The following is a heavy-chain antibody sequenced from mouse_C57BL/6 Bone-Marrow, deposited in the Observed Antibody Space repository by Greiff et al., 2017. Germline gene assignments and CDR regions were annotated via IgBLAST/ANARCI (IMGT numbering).Heavy chain of an antibody. CDR2: IRNKANNHET. Sequence: EVQLVESGGGLVQPGGSMKLSCAASGFTFSDAWMDWVRQSPEKGLEWVAEIRNKANNHETYYAVSVKGRLTISRDDSKSSVYLQMHSLRAEDTGIYYCTIYYDYDGGPGEYWGQGASVTVSS. CDR3: TIYYDYDGGPGEY. J-gene: IGHJ4*01. D-gene: IGHD2-4*01. V-gene: IGHV6-6*01. CDR1: GFTFSDAW.